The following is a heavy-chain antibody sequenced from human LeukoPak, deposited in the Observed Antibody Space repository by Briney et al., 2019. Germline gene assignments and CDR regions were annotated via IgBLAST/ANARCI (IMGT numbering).Heavy chain of an antibody. Sequence: GGSLRLSCAASGFTFSSYVMSWVRQAPGKGLEWVAFIRYDGSNKYYADSVKGRFTISRDNSKNTLYLQMNSLRAEDTAVYYCARGGEGTTSWYFDYWGQGTLVTVSS. CDR2: IRYDGSNK. V-gene: IGHV3-30*02. CDR3: ARGGEGTTSWYFDY. CDR1: GFTFSSYV. D-gene: IGHD1-1*01. J-gene: IGHJ4*02.